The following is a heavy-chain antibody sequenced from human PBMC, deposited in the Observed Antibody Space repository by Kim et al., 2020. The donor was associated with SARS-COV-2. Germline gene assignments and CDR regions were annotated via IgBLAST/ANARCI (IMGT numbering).Heavy chain of an antibody. D-gene: IGHD3-22*01. J-gene: IGHJ4*02. V-gene: IGHV3-66*01. Sequence: SADHVKGRFTISRDNTQHPLYLQMNSLRAEDTDVYYCLADYYDSSGYDDYWGQGTLVTVSS. CDR3: LADYYDSSGYDDY.